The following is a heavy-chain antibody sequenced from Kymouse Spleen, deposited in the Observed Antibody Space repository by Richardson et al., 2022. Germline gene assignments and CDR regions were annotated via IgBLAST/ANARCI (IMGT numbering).Heavy chain of an antibody. J-gene: IGHJ4*02. V-gene: IGHV4-34*01. CDR1: GGSFSGYY. D-gene: IGHD6-6*01. CDR2: INHSGST. Sequence: QVQLQQWGAGLLKPSETLSLTCAVYGGSFSGYYWSWIRQPPGKGLEWIGEINHSGSTNYNPSLKSRVTISVDTSKNQFSLKLSSVTAADTAVYYCARSGIAARDYFDYWGQGTLVTVSS. CDR3: ARSGIAARDYFDY.